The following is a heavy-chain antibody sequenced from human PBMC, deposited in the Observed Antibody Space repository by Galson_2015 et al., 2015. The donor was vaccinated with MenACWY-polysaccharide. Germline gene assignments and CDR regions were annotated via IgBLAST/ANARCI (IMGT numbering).Heavy chain of an antibody. J-gene: IGHJ4*02. D-gene: IGHD1-7*01. V-gene: IGHV3-53*01. CDR1: GFTVSSNY. CDR3: ARVIVVPGTIDSFDY. CDR2: IYSGGST. Sequence: SLRLSCAASGFTVSSNYMSWVRQAPGKGPEWVSIIYSGGSTYYADSVKGRFTISRDNSKNTMYLQMTSLRVEDTAVYYCARVIVVPGTIDSFDYWVQGNLFTVSS.